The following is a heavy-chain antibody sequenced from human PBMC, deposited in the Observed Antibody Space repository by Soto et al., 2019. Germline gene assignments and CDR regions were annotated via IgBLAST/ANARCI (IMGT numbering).Heavy chain of an antibody. V-gene: IGHV4-30-2*01. J-gene: IGHJ5*02. CDR1: GGSISSGGYS. CDR3: ARDRIILNGPPEGWFDP. D-gene: IGHD3-9*01. Sequence: SETLSLTCAVSGGSISSGGYSWSWIRQPPGKGLEWIGYIYHSGSTNYNPSLKSRVTISVDKSKNQFSLKLNSVTAADTAVYYCARDRIILNGPPEGWFDPWGQGTLVTVSS. CDR2: IYHSGST.